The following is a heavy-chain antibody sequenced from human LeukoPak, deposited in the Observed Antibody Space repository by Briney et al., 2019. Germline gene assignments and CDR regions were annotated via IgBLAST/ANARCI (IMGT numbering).Heavy chain of an antibody. Sequence: SETLSLTCTVSAGSVSNGNYYWSWLRQPPGKALEWIGYIYYTGTTYYIPSLEGRVTISVDTSKNQFSVKLNSVTAADTAVYYCARGKGAPGAFDIWGQGTMVTVSS. V-gene: IGHV4-61*01. CDR3: ARGKGAPGAFDI. CDR1: AGSVSNGNYY. J-gene: IGHJ3*02. D-gene: IGHD1-26*01. CDR2: IYYTGTT.